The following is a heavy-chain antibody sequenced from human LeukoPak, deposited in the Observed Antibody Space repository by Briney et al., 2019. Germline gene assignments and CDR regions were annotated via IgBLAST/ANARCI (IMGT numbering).Heavy chain of an antibody. CDR2: INPSGGST. CDR1: GYTFTSYY. V-gene: IGHV1-46*01. Sequence: ASVKVSCKASGYTFTSYYMHWVRQAPGQGLEWMGIINPSGGSTSYAQKFQGRVTMTRDMSTSTVYMELSSLRSDDTAVYFCARETGLSGTYSDAFDIWGQGTMVTVSS. CDR3: ARETGLSGTYSDAFDI. J-gene: IGHJ3*02. D-gene: IGHD3-3*01.